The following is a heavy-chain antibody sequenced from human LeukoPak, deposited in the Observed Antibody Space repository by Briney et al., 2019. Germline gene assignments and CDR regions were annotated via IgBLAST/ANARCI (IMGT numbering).Heavy chain of an antibody. V-gene: IGHV3-74*01. J-gene: IGHJ3*02. CDR2: INSDGSST. CDR3: AREQNYDYVWGSYHDAFDI. Sequence: GGSLRLSCAASGFTFSSYWMHWVRQAPGKGLVWVSRINSDGSSTSYADSVKGRFTISRDNAKNTLYLQMNSLRAEDTAVYYCAREQNYDYVWGSYHDAFDIWGQGTMVTVSS. CDR1: GFTFSSYW. D-gene: IGHD3-16*02.